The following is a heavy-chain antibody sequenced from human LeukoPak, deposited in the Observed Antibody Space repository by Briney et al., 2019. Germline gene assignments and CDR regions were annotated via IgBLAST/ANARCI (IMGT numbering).Heavy chain of an antibody. D-gene: IGHD1-26*01. CDR1: GFTFRDYG. CDR3: ARARMVGGTTYYFAY. Sequence: GGSLRLSCAASGFTFRDYGMHWVRQAPGKGLEWVALIWYDGTTKDYADSVKGRFTISRDKSKNTLYLQMNSLRAEDTAVYYCARARMVGGTTYYFAYWGQGTLVTVSS. J-gene: IGHJ4*02. CDR2: IWYDGTTK. V-gene: IGHV3-33*01.